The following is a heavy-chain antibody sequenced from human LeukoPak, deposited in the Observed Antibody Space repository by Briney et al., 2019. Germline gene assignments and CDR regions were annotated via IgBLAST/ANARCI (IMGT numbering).Heavy chain of an antibody. CDR2: IRYDGSNK. V-gene: IGHV3-30*02. CDR3: AKDRAYYYGSGTVIDY. CDR1: GFTFSSYW. D-gene: IGHD3-10*01. J-gene: IGHJ4*02. Sequence: GGSLRLSCAASGFTFSSYWMSWVRQAPGKGLEWVAFIRYDGSNKYYADSVKGRFTISRDNSKNTLYLQMNSLRAEDTAVYYCAKDRAYYYGSGTVIDYWGQGTLVTVSS.